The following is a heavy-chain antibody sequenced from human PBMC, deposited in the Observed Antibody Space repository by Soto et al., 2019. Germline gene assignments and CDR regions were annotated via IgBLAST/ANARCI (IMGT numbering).Heavy chain of an antibody. CDR2: IYYSGST. V-gene: IGHV4-59*08. D-gene: IGHD5-12*01. CDR3: AGTGDIVATTPFDY. Sequence: SETLSLTCTVSGGSISSYYWSWIRQPPGKGLEWIGYIYYSGSTNYNPSLKSRVTISVDTSKNQFSLKLSSVTAADTAVYYCAGTGDIVATTPFDYWGQGTLVTVSS. J-gene: IGHJ4*02. CDR1: GGSISSYY.